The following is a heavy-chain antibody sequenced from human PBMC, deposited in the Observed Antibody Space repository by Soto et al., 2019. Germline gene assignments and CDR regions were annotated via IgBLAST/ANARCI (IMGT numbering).Heavy chain of an antibody. J-gene: IGHJ6*02. CDR2: ITGTGSNT. Sequence: GGSLRLSCAASDFSFSSHAMSWVRQAPGKGLEWVSAITGTGSNTYYADSLKGRFTISRDNSKNTLYLQMNSLRAEDTAVYYCVTDGYCSGPTCYKFYPYFYGMDVWGPGTMVTVSS. V-gene: IGHV3-23*01. CDR3: VTDGYCSGPTCYKFYPYFYGMDV. CDR1: DFSFSSHA. D-gene: IGHD2-2*03.